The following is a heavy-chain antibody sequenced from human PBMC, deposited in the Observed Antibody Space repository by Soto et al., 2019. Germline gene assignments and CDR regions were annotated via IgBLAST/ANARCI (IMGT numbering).Heavy chain of an antibody. J-gene: IGHJ4*02. CDR3: ARAAWSYRPFDY. Sequence: QVQLVQAGGEVKKPVASVKVSCKASGYTLTSDYMHWVRQAHGQGFEWMGIINPRGGRTSYAQKVQGRLTMTTDTYTSTVDMELSSLTAEDTAVYYCARAAWSYRPFDYWGQGTLVTVSS. CDR2: INPRGGRT. CDR1: GYTLTSDY. V-gene: IGHV1-46*01. D-gene: IGHD1-26*01.